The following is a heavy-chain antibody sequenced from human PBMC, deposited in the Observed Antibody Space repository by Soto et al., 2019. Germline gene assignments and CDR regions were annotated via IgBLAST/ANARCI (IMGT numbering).Heavy chain of an antibody. V-gene: IGHV4-4*07. CDR3: ARDNNDFWSLYPLAFDD. J-gene: IGHJ4*02. Sequence: SETLSLTCTVSGGSLTKYYWSWIRQPAGKGLEWIGRVSTSGNVVSKASLRSRLTMSVDTSKNQFSLRLTSVTAADTAVYYCARDNNDFWSLYPLAFDDWGQGSLVTVSS. D-gene: IGHD3-3*01. CDR2: VSTSGNV. CDR1: GGSLTKYY.